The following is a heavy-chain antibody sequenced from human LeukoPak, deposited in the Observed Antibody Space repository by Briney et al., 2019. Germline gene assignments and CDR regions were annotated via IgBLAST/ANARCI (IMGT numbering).Heavy chain of an antibody. J-gene: IGHJ2*01. CDR2: INANSGGT. D-gene: IGHD1-14*01. V-gene: IGHV1-2*02. Sequence: ASVKVSCKASGYTFTGYYMHWVRQAPGQGLEWMGWINANSGGTNYAQKFQGRVTMTRDTSISTAYMELSRLRSDDTAVYYCARVSGETRWYFDLWGRGTLVTVSS. CDR3: ARVSGETRWYFDL. CDR1: GYTFTGYY.